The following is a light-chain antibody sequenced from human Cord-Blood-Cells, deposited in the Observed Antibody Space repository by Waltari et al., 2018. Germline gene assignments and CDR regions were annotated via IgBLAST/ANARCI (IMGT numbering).Light chain of an antibody. J-gene: IGKJ1*01. CDR3: QQYNSPWT. CDR1: QSISSW. CDR2: DAS. Sequence: DIQMTQSPSTLSASVGERVTITCRASQSISSWLAWYQQKPGKAPKLLIYDASSLESEVPSRFSVSGSGTEVTLTISSLQPDDFATYYCQQYNSPWTFGQGTKVEIK. V-gene: IGKV1-5*01.